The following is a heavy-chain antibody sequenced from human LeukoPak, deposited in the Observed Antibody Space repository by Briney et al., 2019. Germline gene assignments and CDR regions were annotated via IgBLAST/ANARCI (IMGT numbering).Heavy chain of an antibody. CDR1: GGSFSGYY. CDR2: INHSGST. Sequence: PSETLSLTCAVYGGSFSGYYWSWIRQPPGKGLEWIGEINHSGSTNYNPSLKSRVTISVDTSKNQFSLKLSPVTAADRAVYYCARSDPVDYYDSSGYSDWGQGTLVTVSS. CDR3: ARSDPVDYYDSSGYSD. J-gene: IGHJ4*02. V-gene: IGHV4-34*01. D-gene: IGHD3-22*01.